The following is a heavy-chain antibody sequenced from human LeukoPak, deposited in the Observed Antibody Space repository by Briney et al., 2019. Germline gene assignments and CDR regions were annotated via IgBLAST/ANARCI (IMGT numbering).Heavy chain of an antibody. CDR3: ARHAALGYGNYYYYYYMDV. V-gene: IGHV4-59*08. D-gene: IGHD1-7*01. CDR1: GGSISSYY. Sequence: PSETLSLTCTVSGGSISSYYWSWIRQPPGKGLEWIGYIYYSGSTNYNSSLKSRVTISVDTSKNQFSLKLSSVTAADTAVYYCARHAALGYGNYYYYYYMDVWGKGTTVTISS. J-gene: IGHJ6*03. CDR2: IYYSGST.